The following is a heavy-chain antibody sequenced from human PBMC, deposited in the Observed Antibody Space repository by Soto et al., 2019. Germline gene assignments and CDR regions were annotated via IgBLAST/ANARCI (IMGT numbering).Heavy chain of an antibody. V-gene: IGHV4-34*01. J-gene: IGHJ6*02. CDR3: ARVTTVVTPVDYYYYGMDV. CDR1: GGSFSGYY. CDR2: INHSGST. Sequence: SETLSLTCAVYGGSFSGYYWSWIRQPPGKGLEWIGEINHSGSTNYNPSLKSRVTISVDTSKNQFSLKLSSVTAADTAVYYCARVTTVVTPVDYYYYGMDVWGQGTTVTVS. D-gene: IGHD4-17*01.